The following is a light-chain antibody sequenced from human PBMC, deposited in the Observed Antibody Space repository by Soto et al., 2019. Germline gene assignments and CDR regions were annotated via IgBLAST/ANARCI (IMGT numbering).Light chain of an antibody. CDR1: SSDVGGYNY. J-gene: IGLJ1*01. CDR2: DVN. Sequence: QSALTQPASVSVSPGQSITISCTGTSSDVGGYNYVSWYQQHPGKAPKLMIYDVNNWPSGVSNRFSGSKSGNTASLTISGLQAEDEADYYCSSYTSSSPWYVFGTGTKVTVL. CDR3: SSYTSSSPWYV. V-gene: IGLV2-14*01.